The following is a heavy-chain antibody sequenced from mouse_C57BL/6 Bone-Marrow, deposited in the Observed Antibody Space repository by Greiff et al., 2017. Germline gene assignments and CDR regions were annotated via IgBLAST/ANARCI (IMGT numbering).Heavy chain of an antibody. CDR3: TTYDYTYFDY. V-gene: IGHV5-9-1*02. D-gene: IGHD2-4*01. CDR1: GFTFSSYA. CDR2: ISSGGDYI. J-gene: IGHJ2*01. Sequence: EVNVVESGEGLVKPGGSLKLSCAASGFTFSSYAMSWVRQTPEKRLEWVAYISSGGDYIYYADTVKGRFTISRDNARNTLYLQMSSLKSEDTAMYYCTTYDYTYFDYWGQGTTLTVSS.